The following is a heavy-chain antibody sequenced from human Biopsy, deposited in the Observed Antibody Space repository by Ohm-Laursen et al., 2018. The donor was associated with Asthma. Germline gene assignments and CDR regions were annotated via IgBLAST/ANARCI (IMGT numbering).Heavy chain of an antibody. D-gene: IGHD2-21*02. J-gene: IGHJ6*02. Sequence: SLRLSCTASGFTFSRYGMHWVRQAPGKGLEWVAVISYDGSNKYYGDSVQGRFTISRDNSKNTLYLQMNSLRAEDTAVYYCASYEVVTSILPLDVWAKGPRSPSP. CDR3: ASYEVVTSILPLDV. CDR2: ISYDGSNK. CDR1: GFTFSRYG. V-gene: IGHV3-30*03.